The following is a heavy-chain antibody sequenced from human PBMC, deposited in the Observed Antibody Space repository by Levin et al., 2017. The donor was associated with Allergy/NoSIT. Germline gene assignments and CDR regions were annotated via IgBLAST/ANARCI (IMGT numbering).Heavy chain of an antibody. D-gene: IGHD4-17*01. CDR2: VNCNSGDT. Sequence: ASVKVSCEAAGYTFTDHYMHWVRQAPGQGLEWMGWVNCNSGDTHYAQKFQDRVTMTRNTSITTAYIEVSSLRFDDTALYFCARNDYGDYVQNFDYWGQGTLVTVSS. V-gene: IGHV1-2*02. J-gene: IGHJ4*02. CDR3: ARNDYGDYVQNFDY. CDR1: GYTFTDHY.